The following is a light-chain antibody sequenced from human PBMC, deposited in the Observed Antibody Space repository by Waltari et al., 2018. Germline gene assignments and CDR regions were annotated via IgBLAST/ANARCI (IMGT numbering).Light chain of an antibody. Sequence: VLMTQSPATLSVSPAERATLSCRASQSISRNLAWYQQKPGQAPRLLIYGASTRATGIPARFSGSGSGTEFTLSISSLQSEDFAVYYCQQYNNWRTFGQGTKLEIK. CDR2: GAS. CDR3: QQYNNWRT. V-gene: IGKV3-15*01. J-gene: IGKJ2*01. CDR1: QSISRN.